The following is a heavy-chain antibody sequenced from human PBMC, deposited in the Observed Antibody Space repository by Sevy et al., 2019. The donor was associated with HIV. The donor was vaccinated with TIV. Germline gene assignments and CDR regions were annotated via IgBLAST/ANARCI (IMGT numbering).Heavy chain of an antibody. D-gene: IGHD3-22*01. J-gene: IGHJ6*02. CDR2: ISAYNGNT. CDR3: ARDSWNYYYSSCSTLYYYYYGMDV. CDR1: GYTFTSYG. V-gene: IGHV1-18*01. Sequence: ASVKVSCKASGYTFTSYGISWVRQAPGQGLEWMGWISAYNGNTNYAQKLQGRVTMTTDTFTSTAYMELRSLRSDDTAVYYCARDSWNYYYSSCSTLYYYYYGMDVWGQGTTVTVSS.